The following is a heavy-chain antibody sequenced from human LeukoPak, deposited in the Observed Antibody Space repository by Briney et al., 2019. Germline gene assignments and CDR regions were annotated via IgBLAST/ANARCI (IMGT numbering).Heavy chain of an antibody. CDR3: TRWIQLWPLDWNFDL. Sequence: PGGSLRLSCAASGFSFSSHWMSWVRQAPGKGLEWVANIKQDGSEKYYVDSVKGRFTISRDNAKNSLYLQMNTLRAEDTAVYYCTRWIQLWPLDWNFDLWGRGTLVTVSS. CDR2: IKQDGSEK. J-gene: IGHJ2*01. CDR1: GFSFSSHW. V-gene: IGHV3-7*01. D-gene: IGHD5-18*01.